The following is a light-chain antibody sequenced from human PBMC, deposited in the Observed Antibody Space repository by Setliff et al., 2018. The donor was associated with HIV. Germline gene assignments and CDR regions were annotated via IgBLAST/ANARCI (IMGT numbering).Light chain of an antibody. CDR1: ISDVGTYDR. J-gene: IGLJ1*01. Sequence: QSVLTQPPSVSGSPGQSATISCTGTISDVGTYDRVSWYQQPPGTAPKLMIYEVSNRPSGVPDRFSGSKSGNTASLIISGLQAEDEADYYCFSFTSSSTYVFGPGTKVTVL. V-gene: IGLV2-18*02. CDR2: EVS. CDR3: FSFTSSSTYV.